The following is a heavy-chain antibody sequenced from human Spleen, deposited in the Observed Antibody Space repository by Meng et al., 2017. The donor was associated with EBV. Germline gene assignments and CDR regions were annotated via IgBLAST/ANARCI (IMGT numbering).Heavy chain of an antibody. Sequence: QVLCQGSGPGLVNPSGTLSLTCSVSGGSIGSNGYYWGWIRQPPGKGLEWIGIIYYDGNTYYSPSLKSRVTMAVDTSKNQFSLKLSSVTAADAAVYYCARQSDHYSGSGTYYDYWGQGTLVTVSS. CDR3: ARQSDHYSGSGTYYDY. CDR2: IYYDGNT. V-gene: IGHV4-39*01. D-gene: IGHD3-10*01. CDR1: GGSIGSNGYY. J-gene: IGHJ4*02.